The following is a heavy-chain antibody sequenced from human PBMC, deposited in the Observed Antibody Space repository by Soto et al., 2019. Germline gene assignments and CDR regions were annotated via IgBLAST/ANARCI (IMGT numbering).Heavy chain of an antibody. J-gene: IGHJ3*02. CDR2: IYSGGST. CDR1: GFTVSSNY. Sequence: GGSMRLSCAASGFTVSSNYMSWVRQAPGKGLEWVSVIYSGGSTYYADSVKGRFTISRDNSKNTLYLQMNSLRAEDTAVYYCARVKGYGAFDIWGQGTMVTVSS. V-gene: IGHV3-66*01. D-gene: IGHD5-18*01. CDR3: ARVKGYGAFDI.